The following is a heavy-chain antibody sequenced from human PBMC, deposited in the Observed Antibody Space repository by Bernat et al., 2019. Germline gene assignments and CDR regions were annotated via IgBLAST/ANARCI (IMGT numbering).Heavy chain of an antibody. CDR3: ACTSSSSSVRKRAYYYYGMYV. V-gene: IGHV4-34*01. Sequence: QVQLQQWGAGLLKPSETLSLTCAVYGGSFSGYYWSWIRQPPGKGLEWIGEINQSGSTNYNPSLKSRVTISVDTSKNQCSLKLSSVTAADTAVYYCACTSSSSSVRKRAYYYYGMYVFCQGTTVTVSS. D-gene: IGHD6-6*01. CDR1: GGSFSGYY. CDR2: INQSGST. J-gene: IGHJ6*02.